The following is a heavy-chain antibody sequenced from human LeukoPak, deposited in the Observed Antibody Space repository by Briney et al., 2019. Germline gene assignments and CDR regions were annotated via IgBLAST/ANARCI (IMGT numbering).Heavy chain of an antibody. J-gene: IGHJ4*02. CDR2: IWYDGSKT. V-gene: IGHV3-33*01. CDR3: ARDDCSTTPCYAY. Sequence: GGSLRLSCTTSGFTFTNYGINRVRQAPGKGLEWVAAIWYDGSKTPYTDSVKGRFTVSRDISKNTVYLQMNGLKAEDTAVYYCARDDCSTTPCYAYWGQGTLVTVSS. CDR1: GFTFTNYG. D-gene: IGHD2-2*01.